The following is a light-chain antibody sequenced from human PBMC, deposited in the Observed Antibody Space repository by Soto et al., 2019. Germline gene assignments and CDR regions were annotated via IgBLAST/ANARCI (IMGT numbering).Light chain of an antibody. CDR1: QSISSW. CDR3: QQYNNSTWT. V-gene: IGKV1-5*01. J-gene: IGKJ1*01. CDR2: HAS. Sequence: DIQMTQSPSTLSASVGDRVTITCRASQSISSWLAWYQQKPGEAPKLLLYHASTLESGVPSRFSGSGSGTEFTLTVSRLQPEDFGSYYRQQYNNSTWTFGQGTKVDIK.